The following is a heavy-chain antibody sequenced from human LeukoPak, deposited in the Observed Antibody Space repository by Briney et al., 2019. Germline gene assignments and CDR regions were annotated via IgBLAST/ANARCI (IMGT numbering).Heavy chain of an antibody. J-gene: IGHJ6*02. CDR1: GGSFSGYY. V-gene: IGHV4-34*01. CDR3: ARDTVTTLAYYYYGMDV. D-gene: IGHD4-11*01. Sequence: SETLSLTCAVYGGSFSGYYWSWIRQPPGKGLEWIGEINHSGSTNYNPSLKSRVTISVDTSKNQFSLKLSSVTAADTAVYYCARDTVTTLAYYYYGMDVWGQGTTVTVSS. CDR2: INHSGST.